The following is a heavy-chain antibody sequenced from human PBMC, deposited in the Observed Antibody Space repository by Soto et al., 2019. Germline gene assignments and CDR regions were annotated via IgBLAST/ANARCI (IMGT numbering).Heavy chain of an antibody. V-gene: IGHV3-48*02. Sequence: GGSLRLSCAASGFTFSSYSMNWVRQAPGKGLEWVSYISSSSSTIYYADSVKGRFTISRDNAKNSLYLQMNSLRDEDTAVYYCARVGSSSWYRGWFDPWGQGTLVTVSS. D-gene: IGHD6-13*01. CDR3: ARVGSSSWYRGWFDP. CDR1: GFTFSSYS. J-gene: IGHJ5*02. CDR2: ISSSSSTI.